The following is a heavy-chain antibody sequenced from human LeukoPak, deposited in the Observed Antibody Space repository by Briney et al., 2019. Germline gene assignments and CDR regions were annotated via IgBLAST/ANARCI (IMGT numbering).Heavy chain of an antibody. J-gene: IGHJ6*03. V-gene: IGHV4-39*07. CDR3: ARTTEGYCSSASCFGFSYSYYMDV. D-gene: IGHD2-2*01. CDR2: IYHSGST. CDR1: GGSISSSSYY. Sequence: SETLSLTCTVSGGSISSSSYYWGWIRQPPGKGLEWIGSIYHSGSTNYNPSLKSRVTISVDTSKNQFSLKLSSVIAADTAVYYCARTTEGYCSSASCFGFSYSYYMDVWGKGTTVTISS.